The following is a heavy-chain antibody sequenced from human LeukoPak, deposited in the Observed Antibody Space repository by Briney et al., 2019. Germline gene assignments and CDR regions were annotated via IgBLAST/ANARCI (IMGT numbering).Heavy chain of an antibody. J-gene: IGHJ4*02. CDR1: GVSISSSNSY. V-gene: IGHV4-39*01. CDR2: IYYSGNT. Sequence: SETLSLTCTVSGVSISSSNSYWGWIRQPPGTGLEWIGSIYYSGNTYYNASLKSQFSISIDTSKNQFSLRLTSVTAADTAVYYCARQTGSGLFILPGGQGTLVTVSS. D-gene: IGHD3/OR15-3a*01. CDR3: ARQTGSGLFILP.